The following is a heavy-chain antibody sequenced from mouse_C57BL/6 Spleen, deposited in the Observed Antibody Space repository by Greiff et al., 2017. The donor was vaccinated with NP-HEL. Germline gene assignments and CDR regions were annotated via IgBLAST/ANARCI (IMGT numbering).Heavy chain of an antibody. V-gene: IGHV5-16*01. D-gene: IGHD2-3*01. CDR1: GFTFSDYY. CDR3: ARGGYYAYFDV. Sequence: EVKLVESEGGLVQPGRSMKLSCTASGFTFSDYYMAWVRQVPEKGLEWVANINYDGSSTYYLDSLKSRFIISRDNAKNILYLQMSSLKSEDTATYYCARGGYYAYFDVWGTGTTVTVSS. CDR2: INYDGSST. J-gene: IGHJ1*03.